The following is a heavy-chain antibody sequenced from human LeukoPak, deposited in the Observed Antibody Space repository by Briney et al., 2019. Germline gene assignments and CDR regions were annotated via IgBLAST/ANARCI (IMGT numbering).Heavy chain of an antibody. V-gene: IGHV3-48*03. D-gene: IGHD3-22*01. Sequence: PGGSLRLSCAASGFTFSSYEMNWVRQAPGKGLEWVSYISSSGSTIYYADSVKGRFTISRDNAKNSLYLQMNSLKAEDTAVYYCTRDGSSGSREGFDYWGQGTLVTVSS. CDR2: ISSSGSTI. CDR1: GFTFSSYE. CDR3: TRDGSSGSREGFDY. J-gene: IGHJ4*02.